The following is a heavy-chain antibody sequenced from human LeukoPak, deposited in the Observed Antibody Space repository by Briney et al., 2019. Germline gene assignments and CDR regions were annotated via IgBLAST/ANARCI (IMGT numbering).Heavy chain of an antibody. V-gene: IGHV1-18*01. Sequence: AAVTVSFTTSGYTFTIDSISRVRDAPGQGLGWVGAISTYNGDTSYSQKLQGRVTMPTDTSTSTAYMALRSLRSDDTALYYCATSITMVRGVIISGDWFDPWGQGTLVTVSS. CDR2: ISTYNGDT. CDR3: ATSITMVRGVIISGDWFDP. J-gene: IGHJ5*02. CDR1: GYTFTIDS. D-gene: IGHD3-10*01.